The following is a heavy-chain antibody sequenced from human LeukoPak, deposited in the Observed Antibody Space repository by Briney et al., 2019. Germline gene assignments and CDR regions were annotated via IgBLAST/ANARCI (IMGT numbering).Heavy chain of an antibody. CDR3: ARSRHLGWNDAFDI. CDR2: IIPIFGTA. V-gene: IGHV1-69*13. Sequence: ASVKVSCKASGGTFSSYAISWVRQAPGQGLEWMGGIIPIFGTANYAQKFQGRVTITADESTSTAYMELSSLRSEDTAVYYCARSRHLGWNDAFDIWDQGTMVTVSS. J-gene: IGHJ3*02. CDR1: GGTFSSYA. D-gene: IGHD1-1*01.